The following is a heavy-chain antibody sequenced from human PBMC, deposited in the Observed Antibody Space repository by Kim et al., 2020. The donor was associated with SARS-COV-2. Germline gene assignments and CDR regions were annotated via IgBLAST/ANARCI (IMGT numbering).Heavy chain of an antibody. J-gene: IGHJ4*02. CDR2: ISGSGGST. Sequence: GGSLRLSCAASGFTFSSYAMSWVRQAPGKGLEWVSAISGSGGSTYYADSVKGRFTISRDNSKNTLYLQMNSLRAEDTAVYYCAKAVFSSVYGDCVGAFDWGQGTLVTVSS. CDR1: GFTFSSYA. D-gene: IGHD4-17*01. V-gene: IGHV3-23*01. CDR3: AKAVFSSVYGDCVGAFD.